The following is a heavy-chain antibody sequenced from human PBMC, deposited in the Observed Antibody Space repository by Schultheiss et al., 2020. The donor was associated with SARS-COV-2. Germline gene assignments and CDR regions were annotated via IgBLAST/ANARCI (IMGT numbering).Heavy chain of an antibody. CDR3: ARGLSGYSYGNYYYYYGMDV. CDR2: ISSSSSYI. D-gene: IGHD5-18*01. CDR1: GFTFSSYS. V-gene: IGHV3-21*01. J-gene: IGHJ6*02. Sequence: GESLKISCAASGFTFSSYSMNWVRQAPGKGLEWVSSISSSSSYIYYADSVKGRFTISRDNAKNSLYLQMNSLRAEDTAVYYCARGLSGYSYGNYYYYYGMDVWGQGTTVTVSS.